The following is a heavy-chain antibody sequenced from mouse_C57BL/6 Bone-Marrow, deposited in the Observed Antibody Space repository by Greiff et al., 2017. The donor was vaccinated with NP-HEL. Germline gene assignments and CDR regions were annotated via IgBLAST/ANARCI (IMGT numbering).Heavy chain of an antibody. J-gene: IGHJ4*01. V-gene: IGHV5-4*01. Sequence: EVKLVESGGGLVKPGGSLKLSCAASGFTFSSYAMSWVRQTPEKRLEWVATISDGGSYTYYPDNVKGRFTISRDTAKNNLYLHMSHLKSEDTAMYYCARDIPPDDAIDYWGQGTSVTVSS. CDR2: ISDGGSYT. CDR3: ARDIPPDDAIDY. CDR1: GFTFSSYA.